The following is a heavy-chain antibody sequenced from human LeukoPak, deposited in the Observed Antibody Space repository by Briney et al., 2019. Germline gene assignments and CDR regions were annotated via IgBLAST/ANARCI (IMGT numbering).Heavy chain of an antibody. V-gene: IGHV3-66*01. CDR2: IYNGGST. J-gene: IGHJ4*02. CDR3: ARASQWLASDN. Sequence: GGSLRLSCAASRFTVTSNYMSWVRQAPGKGLEWVSVIYNGGSTNYADSVKGRFTISRDNSKNTLYLQMNSLRAEDTAVYFCARASQWLASDNWGQGTLVTVSS. CDR1: RFTVTSNY. D-gene: IGHD6-19*01.